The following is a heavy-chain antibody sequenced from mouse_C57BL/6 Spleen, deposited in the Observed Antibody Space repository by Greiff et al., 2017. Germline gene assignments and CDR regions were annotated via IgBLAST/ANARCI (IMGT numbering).Heavy chain of an antibody. J-gene: IGHJ2*01. V-gene: IGHV1-26*01. CDR1: GYTFTDYY. Sequence: EVQLQQSGPELVKPGASVKISCKASGYTFTDYYMNWVKQSHGKSLEWIGDINPNNGGTSYNQKFKGKATLTVDKSSSTAYMELRILTSEDSAVYYCARVDYYGSSYYFDYWGQGTTLTVSS. D-gene: IGHD1-1*01. CDR2: INPNNGGT. CDR3: ARVDYYGSSYYFDY.